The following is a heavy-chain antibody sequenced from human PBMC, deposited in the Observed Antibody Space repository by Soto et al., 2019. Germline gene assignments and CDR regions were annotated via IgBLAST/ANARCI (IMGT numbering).Heavy chain of an antibody. Sequence: SETLSLTCTVSGGSISSYYWSWIRQPPGKGLEWIGYIYYSGSTNYNPSLKSRVTISVDTSKNQFSLKLSSVTAADTAVYYCARGFTYSSGRYYFDYWGQGTLVTVSS. CDR1: GGSISSYY. J-gene: IGHJ4*02. CDR2: IYYSGST. CDR3: ARGFTYSSGRYYFDY. V-gene: IGHV4-59*01. D-gene: IGHD6-19*01.